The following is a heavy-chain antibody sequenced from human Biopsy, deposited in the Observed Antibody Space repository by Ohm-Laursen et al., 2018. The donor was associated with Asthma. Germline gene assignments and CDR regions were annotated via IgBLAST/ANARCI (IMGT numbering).Heavy chain of an antibody. CDR2: IIPMYGVP. CDR3: ARVDAIMISGDFYFYSGFDL. J-gene: IGHJ6*02. V-gene: IGHV1-69*13. Sequence: SVKVSCKASGGTFNTYTFTWVRQAPGQGLEWMGGIIPMYGVPKVAQKFQGRVTITADESTSTAYMEMSSLRSEGTAVYYCARVDAIMISGDFYFYSGFDLWGQGTTVRVSS. D-gene: IGHD3-16*01. CDR1: GGTFNTYT.